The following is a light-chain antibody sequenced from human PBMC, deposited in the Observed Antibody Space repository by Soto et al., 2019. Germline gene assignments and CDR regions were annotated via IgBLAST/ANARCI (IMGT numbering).Light chain of an antibody. Sequence: EIVLTQSPGTLSLSPGERATLSCRASQTGRTKYIAWYQQKPGQAPRLLMYASSNRATGIPDRFSGSGSGTDFTLTISRLEPEDFAVYYCQNYGHSWTFRQGTKVEIK. CDR1: QTGRTKY. CDR3: QNYGHSWT. V-gene: IGKV3-20*01. CDR2: ASS. J-gene: IGKJ1*01.